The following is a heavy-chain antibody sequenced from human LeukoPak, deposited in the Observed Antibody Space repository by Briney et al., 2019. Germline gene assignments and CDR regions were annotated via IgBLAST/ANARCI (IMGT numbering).Heavy chain of an antibody. CDR3: ARGGLKSGSYLSLHY. Sequence: SETLSLTCTVSGGSISSYYWSWIRQPPGKGLEWIGYIYYSGSTNYNPSLKSRVTISVDTSKNQFSLKLSSVTAADTAVYYCARGGLKSGSYLSLHYWGQGTLVTVSS. V-gene: IGHV4-59*01. CDR1: GGSISSYY. CDR2: IYYSGST. J-gene: IGHJ4*02. D-gene: IGHD1-26*01.